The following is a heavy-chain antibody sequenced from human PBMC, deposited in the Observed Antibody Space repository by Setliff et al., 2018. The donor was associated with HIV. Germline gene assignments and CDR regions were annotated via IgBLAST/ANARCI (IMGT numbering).Heavy chain of an antibody. J-gene: IGHJ4*02. CDR2: IYYSGST. D-gene: IGHD3-9*01. Sequence: TSETLSLTCTVSGGSISSSSYYWGWIRQPPGKGLEWIGRIYYSGSTYYNPSLKSRVTITVDTSKNQFALKLPSVTAADTAVYYCARAFYGISAGYYYFDVWGQGALVTVSS. V-gene: IGHV4-39*06. CDR3: ARAFYGISAGYYYFDV. CDR1: GGSISSSSYY.